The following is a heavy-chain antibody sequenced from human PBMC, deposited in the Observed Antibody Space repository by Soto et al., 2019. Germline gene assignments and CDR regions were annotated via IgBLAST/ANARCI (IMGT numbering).Heavy chain of an antibody. CDR2: ISGTGVPT. CDR1: GFAFSTYA. D-gene: IGHD2-2*01. J-gene: IGHJ5*02. CDR3: AKSFCSSSSCFFLWVDP. Sequence: TGGSLRLSCAASGFAFSTYAMSWVRQAPGKGLECISLISGTGVPTLYAESVKGRFSVSRDNSKDTLLLEMNNLRVDDTAIYYCAKSFCSSSSCFFLWVDPWGPGTLVTVSS. V-gene: IGHV3-23*01.